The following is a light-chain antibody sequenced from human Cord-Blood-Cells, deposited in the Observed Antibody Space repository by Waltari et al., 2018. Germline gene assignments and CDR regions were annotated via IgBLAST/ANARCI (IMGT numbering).Light chain of an antibody. J-gene: IGLJ1*01. CDR3: SSYTRSSTLV. CDR2: EVS. V-gene: IGLV2-14*01. CDR1: SSDVGGYNY. Sequence: TALTQPASVSGSPGQSTTIPCTGTSSDVGGYNYVSWYQQHPDKSPNHMIYEVSNRPPGVPNRVSGSNSGNTASLTISRLQADDEADYYCSSYTRSSTLVFGTGTKDTVL.